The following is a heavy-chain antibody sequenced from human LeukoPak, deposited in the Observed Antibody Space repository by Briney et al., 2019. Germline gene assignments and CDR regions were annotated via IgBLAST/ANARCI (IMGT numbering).Heavy chain of an antibody. CDR3: ARHITIFGVVIPFFDY. Sequence: PSETLSLXCAVSGYSISSGYYWGWIRQPPGKGLEWIGSIYHSGSTYHNPSLKSRVTISVDTSKNQFSLKLSSVTAADTAVYYCARHITIFGVVIPFFDYWGQGTLVTVSS. J-gene: IGHJ4*02. V-gene: IGHV4-38-2*01. D-gene: IGHD3-3*01. CDR2: IYHSGST. CDR1: GYSISSGYY.